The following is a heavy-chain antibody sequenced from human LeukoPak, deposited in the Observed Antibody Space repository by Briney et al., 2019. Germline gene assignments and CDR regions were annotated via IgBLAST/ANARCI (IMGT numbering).Heavy chain of an antibody. CDR3: AKEGYSYGLYYFDY. CDR1: GFTFSRCA. CDR2: MSGSGGST. V-gene: IGHV3-23*01. D-gene: IGHD5-18*01. Sequence: PGGSLRLSRAPSGFTFSRCAMSWVRPAPGKGLEWVSAMSGSGGSTYYAASVKGRFTISRDSSKNTLYLQMTSLRAEDTAVYYCAKEGYSYGLYYFDYWGQGTLVTVSS. J-gene: IGHJ4*02.